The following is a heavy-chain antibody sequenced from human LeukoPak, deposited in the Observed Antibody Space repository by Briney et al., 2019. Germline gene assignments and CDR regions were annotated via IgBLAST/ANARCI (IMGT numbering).Heavy chain of an antibody. Sequence: GGSLRLSCAASGFTFSSYAMSWVRQAPGKGLEWVSAISGSGGSTYYADSVKGRFIISRDNSKNTLYLQMSSLRAEDTAVYYCVKDYDSGGYNNWFDPWGQGTLVTVSS. CDR2: ISGSGGST. J-gene: IGHJ5*02. D-gene: IGHD3-22*01. CDR3: VKDYDSGGYNNWFDP. V-gene: IGHV3-23*01. CDR1: GFTFSSYA.